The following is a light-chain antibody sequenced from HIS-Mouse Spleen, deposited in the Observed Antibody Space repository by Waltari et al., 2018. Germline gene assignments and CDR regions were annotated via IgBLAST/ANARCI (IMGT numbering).Light chain of an antibody. CDR1: SSDVGGYNY. J-gene: IGLJ2*01. CDR3: SSYTSSSFNVV. CDR2: EVS. V-gene: IGLV2-14*01. Sequence: QSALTQPASVSGSPGQSITISCTGTSSDVGGYNYVSWYQQHPGKAPKLLIYEVSNRPFGVSNRFPGSKSGNTASLTISGLQAEDEADYYCSSYTSSSFNVVFGGGTKLTVL.